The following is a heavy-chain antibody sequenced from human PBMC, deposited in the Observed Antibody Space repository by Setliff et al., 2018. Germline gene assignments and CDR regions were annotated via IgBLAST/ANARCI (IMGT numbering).Heavy chain of an antibody. D-gene: IGHD6-6*01. CDR1: GGSLSNYY. J-gene: IGHJ4*02. Sequence: SETLSLTCTVYGGSLSNYYWSWIRQPPGKGLEWIVEINHSGSTNYNPSLKGRVTISVDTSKNQFSLKLSSVTAADTAVYYCARGSRIAGRAIDFWGQGTLVTVSS. CDR3: ARGSRIAGRAIDF. CDR2: INHSGST. V-gene: IGHV4-34*01.